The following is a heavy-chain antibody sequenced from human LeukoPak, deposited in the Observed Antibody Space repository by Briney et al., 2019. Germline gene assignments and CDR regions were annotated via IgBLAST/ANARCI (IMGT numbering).Heavy chain of an antibody. Sequence: GGSLRLSCAASGFTFSSYSMNWVRQAPGKGLEWVSSISSSSSYIYYADSVKGRFTISRDNAKNSLYLQMNSLRAEDTAVDYGAISGYYYDSSGYYVFYYWGQGTLVTVSS. CDR1: GFTFSSYS. V-gene: IGHV3-21*01. J-gene: IGHJ4*02. CDR3: AISGYYYDSSGYYVFYY. D-gene: IGHD3-22*01. CDR2: ISSSSSYI.